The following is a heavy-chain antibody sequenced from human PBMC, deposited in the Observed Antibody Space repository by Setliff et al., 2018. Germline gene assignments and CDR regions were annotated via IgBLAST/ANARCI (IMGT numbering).Heavy chain of an antibody. CDR1: GASISSGTYY. D-gene: IGHD1-1*01. CDR2: IHYRGTT. V-gene: IGHV4-39*01. Sequence: SETLSLTCTGSGASISSGTYYWAWIRQPPGKGLEWIGRIHYRGTTYSNASLASRLTISVDTAKNQFSLKLTSVTAADTAVYYCARTGTYRYFDYWGQGTRVTVSS. CDR3: ARTGTYRYFDY. J-gene: IGHJ4*02.